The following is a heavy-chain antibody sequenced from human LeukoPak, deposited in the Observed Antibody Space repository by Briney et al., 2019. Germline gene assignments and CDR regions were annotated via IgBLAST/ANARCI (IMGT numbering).Heavy chain of an antibody. CDR2: ISSSSSYI. CDR3: ARGAGGSLLDAFDI. Sequence: GGSLRLYCAASGVTFSSYSMNWVRQAPGKGLEWVSSISSSSSYIYYADSVKGRFTISRDNAKNSLYLQMNSLRAEDTAVYYCARGAGGSLLDAFDIWGQGTMVTVSS. CDR1: GVTFSSYS. V-gene: IGHV3-21*01. J-gene: IGHJ3*02. D-gene: IGHD2-15*01.